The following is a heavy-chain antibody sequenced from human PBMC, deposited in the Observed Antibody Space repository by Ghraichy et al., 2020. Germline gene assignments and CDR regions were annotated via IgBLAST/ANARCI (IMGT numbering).Heavy chain of an antibody. V-gene: IGHV4-39*01. CDR1: GDSISHRAYY. CDR3: VRRGRLPFEGGHHDDFVL. D-gene: IGHD3-16*01. J-gene: IGHJ3*01. Sequence: SETLSLICTVSGDSISHRAYYWGWIRQSPGKGLQWLGNIYYSGTTFYNPSLESRITISIDTSKNQFSLKLSSVTAADTALYFCVRRGRLPFEGGHHDDFVLWREGTKATVSS. CDR2: IYYSGTT.